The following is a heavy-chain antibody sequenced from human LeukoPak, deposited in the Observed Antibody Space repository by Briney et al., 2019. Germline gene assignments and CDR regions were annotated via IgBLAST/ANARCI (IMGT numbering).Heavy chain of an antibody. J-gene: IGHJ4*02. D-gene: IGHD3-9*01. V-gene: IGHV4-59*08. CDR1: GGSISSYY. CDR3: ARGGDGKLRYFDWLPSPFDY. CDR2: IYYSGST. Sequence: SQTLSLTCTVSGGSISSYYWSWIRQPPGKGLEWIGYIYYSGSTNYNPSLKSRVTISVDTSKNQFSLKLSSVTAADTAVYYCARGGDGKLRYFDWLPSPFDYWGQGTLVTVSS.